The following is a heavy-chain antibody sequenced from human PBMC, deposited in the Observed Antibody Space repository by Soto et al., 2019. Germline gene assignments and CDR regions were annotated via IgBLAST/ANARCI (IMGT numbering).Heavy chain of an antibody. CDR2: SSGSTGTT. CDR1: GFTFSNFA. CDR3: AKDTSSSPYYMDV. D-gene: IGHD2-2*01. J-gene: IGHJ6*03. V-gene: IGHV3-23*01. Sequence: EVQVLESGGGSVQPGGSLRLSCAASGFTFSNFAMSWGRHAPGKGLEWVSESSGSTGTTYYADSVKGRFIISRDNSKNTLHLQMNSLRAEDTAVYSCAKDTSSSPYYMDVWGKGTTVTVSS.